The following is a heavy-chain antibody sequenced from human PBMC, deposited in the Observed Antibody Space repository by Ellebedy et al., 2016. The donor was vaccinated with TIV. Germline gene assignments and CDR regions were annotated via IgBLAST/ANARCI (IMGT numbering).Heavy chain of an antibody. D-gene: IGHD3-22*01. J-gene: IGHJ4*02. CDR1: GYSFTTYW. Sequence: PGGSLRLSCKGSGYSFTTYWITWVRQMPGKGLEWMGRIDPSDSYTKYSPSFQGHVTISADKFNSTAHLQWSSLKASDTAMYYCARLTYYDSSRRVFDSWGQGTLVTVSS. CDR2: IDPSDSYT. CDR3: ARLTYYDSSRRVFDS. V-gene: IGHV5-10-1*01.